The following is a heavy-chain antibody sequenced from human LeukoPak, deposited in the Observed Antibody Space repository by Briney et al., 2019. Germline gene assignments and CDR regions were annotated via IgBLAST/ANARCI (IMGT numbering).Heavy chain of an antibody. Sequence: GGSLRLSCAASGFTFSTYAMSWVHQAPGKGLEWVSLIGGSDGRTRYADSVKGRFTISRDNSKNTLYLEMNSLRAEDTAVYYCAKDSSSYDWGYMDVWGKGTTVTISS. CDR1: GFTFSTYA. CDR2: IGGSDGRT. CDR3: AKDSSSYDWGYMDV. V-gene: IGHV3-23*01. J-gene: IGHJ6*03. D-gene: IGHD3-22*01.